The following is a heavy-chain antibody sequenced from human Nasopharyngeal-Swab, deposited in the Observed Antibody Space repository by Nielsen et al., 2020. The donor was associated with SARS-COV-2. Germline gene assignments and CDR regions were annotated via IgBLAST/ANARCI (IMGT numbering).Heavy chain of an antibody. Sequence: ASVKVSCKASGYTFTSFYMHWVRQAPGQGLEGMGIINTSGGNTSSAERFQGRVTMTRDTSTSTVYMELSSLRSEDTAVYYCARDLYEWLPNQVFDPWGQGTLVTVSS. V-gene: IGHV1-46*01. CDR3: ARDLYEWLPNQVFDP. CDR2: INTSGGNT. J-gene: IGHJ5*02. D-gene: IGHD3-3*01. CDR1: GYTFTSFY.